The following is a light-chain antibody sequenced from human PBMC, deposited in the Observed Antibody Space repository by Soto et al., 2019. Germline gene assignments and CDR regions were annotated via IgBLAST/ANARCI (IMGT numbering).Light chain of an antibody. Sequence: QSVLTQPASVSGSPGQSITISCTGTNSDVGIYNAVSWYQQHPDKAPKLIIYEATKRPSGVSDRFSGSKSGNTASLTISGLQAEDEADYYCCSYGGSSISRVFVGGTKLTVL. CDR3: CSYGGSSISRV. CDR1: NSDVGIYNA. J-gene: IGLJ3*02. CDR2: EAT. V-gene: IGLV2-23*01.